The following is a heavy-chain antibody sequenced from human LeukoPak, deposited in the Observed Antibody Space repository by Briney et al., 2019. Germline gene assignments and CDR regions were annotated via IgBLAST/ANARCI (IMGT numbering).Heavy chain of an antibody. J-gene: IGHJ4*02. D-gene: IGHD5-18*01. Sequence: SVKVSCKASGGTFSSYTISWVRQAPGQGLEWMGRIIPILGIANYAQKFQGRVTITADKSTSTAYMELSSLRSEDTAVDYCARAKTAMVTCFDYWGQGTLVTVSS. V-gene: IGHV1-69*02. CDR2: IIPILGIA. CDR1: GGTFSSYT. CDR3: ARAKTAMVTCFDY.